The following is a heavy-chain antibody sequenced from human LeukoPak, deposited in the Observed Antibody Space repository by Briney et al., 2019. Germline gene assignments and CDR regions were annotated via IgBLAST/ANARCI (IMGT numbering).Heavy chain of an antibody. V-gene: IGHV4-30-4*08. CDR1: GGSISSGDYY. Sequence: SQTLSLTCTVSGGSISSGDYYWSWIRQPPGKGLEWIGYIYYSGSTYYNPSLKSRVTISVDTSKNQFSLKLSSVTAADTAVYYCARVYCSSTSCYDYYYYMDVWGKGTTVTVSS. J-gene: IGHJ6*03. CDR2: IYYSGST. D-gene: IGHD2-2*01. CDR3: ARVYCSSTSCYDYYYYMDV.